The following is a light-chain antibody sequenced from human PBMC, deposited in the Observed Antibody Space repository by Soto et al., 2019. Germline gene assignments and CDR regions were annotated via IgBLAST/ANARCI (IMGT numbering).Light chain of an antibody. CDR3: QQYDSSRWT. J-gene: IGKJ1*01. CDR1: ESVSDTQ. CDR2: AVS. Sequence: EIVLTQSPGTLSLSPGERATLSCRTSESVSDTQVAWYQQKFGQAPRLLIFAVSSRAAVIAARFSGSGSGTDFTLTISRLEPEYVAVYYCQQYDSSRWTFGQGTKVDIK. V-gene: IGKV3-20*01.